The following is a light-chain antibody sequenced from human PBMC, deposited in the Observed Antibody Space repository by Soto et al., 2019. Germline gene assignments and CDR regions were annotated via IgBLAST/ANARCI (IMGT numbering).Light chain of an antibody. CDR2: GAS. V-gene: IGKV3-20*01. CDR1: QSVSRSH. J-gene: IGKJ1*01. CDR3: QQYASSPWT. Sequence: IVLPQSPCTLSLSPGERSTLSCMASQSVSRSHLAWFQQKPGQAPRLLIYGASNRATGIPDRVSGSGSGTDFTLTINRLEPEDFAVYYCQQYASSPWTFGQGTKVDIK.